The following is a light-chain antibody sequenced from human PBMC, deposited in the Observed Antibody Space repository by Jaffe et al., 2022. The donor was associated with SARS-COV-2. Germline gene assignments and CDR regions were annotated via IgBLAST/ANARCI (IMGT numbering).Light chain of an antibody. CDR2: NNN. V-gene: IGLV1-44*01. J-gene: IGLJ2*01. CDR3: AAWDDSLNGVV. Sequence: QSVLTQPPSASGTPGQRVTISCSGSSSNIGRNTVSWYQQLPGTAPKLLIYNNNQRPSGVPDRFSGSKSGTSASLAISGLQSEGEADYYCAAWDDSLNGVVFGGGTKLTVL. CDR1: SSNIGRNT.